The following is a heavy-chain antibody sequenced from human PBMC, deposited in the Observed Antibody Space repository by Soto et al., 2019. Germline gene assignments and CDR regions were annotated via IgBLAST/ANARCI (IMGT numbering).Heavy chain of an antibody. CDR2: TYYSGST. CDR3: AIEGGYYYDNSDYLRA. J-gene: IGHJ5*02. CDR1: GGSISSSSYY. Sequence: PSETLSLTCTVSGGSISSSSYYWGWIRQPPGKGLEWIGSTYYSGSTYYNPSLKSRVTISVDTSKNQFSLKLSSVTAADTAVYYCAIEGGYYYDNSDYLRAWGQGTLVTVSS. D-gene: IGHD3-22*01. V-gene: IGHV4-39*01.